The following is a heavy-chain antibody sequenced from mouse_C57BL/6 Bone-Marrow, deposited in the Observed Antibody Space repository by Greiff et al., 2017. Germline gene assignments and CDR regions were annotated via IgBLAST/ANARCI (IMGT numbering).Heavy chain of an antibody. D-gene: IGHD1-1*01. CDR2: IYPRSGNT. V-gene: IGHV1-81*01. CDR3: ARSITTVVATRFDY. Sequence: VQLQESGAELARPGASVKLSCKASGYTFTSYGISWVKQRNGQGLEWIGEIYPRSGNTYYNEKFKGKATLTADKSSSTAYMELRSLTSEDSAVYFCARSITTVVATRFDYWGQGTTLTVSS. CDR1: GYTFTSYG. J-gene: IGHJ2*01.